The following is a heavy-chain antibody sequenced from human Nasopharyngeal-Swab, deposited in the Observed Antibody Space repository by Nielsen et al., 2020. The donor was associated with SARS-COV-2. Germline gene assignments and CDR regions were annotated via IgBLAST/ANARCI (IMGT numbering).Heavy chain of an antibody. CDR3: AGVGTIAAAGLDAFDI. D-gene: IGHD6-13*01. CDR1: GGSISSYY. CDR2: IYTSGST. Sequence: SETLSLTCTVSGGSISSYYWSWIRQPAGKGLEWIGRIYTSGSTNYNPSLKSRVTMSVDTSKNQFSLKLSSVTAADTVVYYCAGVGTIAAAGLDAFDIWGQGTMVTVSS. J-gene: IGHJ3*02. V-gene: IGHV4-4*07.